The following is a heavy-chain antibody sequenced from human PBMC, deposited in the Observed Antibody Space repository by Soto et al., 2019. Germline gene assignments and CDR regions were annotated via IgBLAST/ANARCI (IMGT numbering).Heavy chain of an antibody. CDR2: IKSKTDGGTT. D-gene: IGHD6-6*01. V-gene: IGHV3-15*01. CDR3: TTGFTRLAAFDI. Sequence: GGSLRLSCASSGFTFSSYAMHWVRQAPEKGLEWVGRIKSKTDGGTTDYAAPVKGRFTISRDDSKNTLYLQMNSLKTEDTAVYYCTTGFTRLAAFDIWGQGTMVTVSS. J-gene: IGHJ3*02. CDR1: GFTFSSYA.